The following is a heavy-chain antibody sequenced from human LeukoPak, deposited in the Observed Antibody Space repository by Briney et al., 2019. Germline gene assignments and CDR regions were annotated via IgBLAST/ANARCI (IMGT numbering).Heavy chain of an antibody. J-gene: IGHJ4*02. Sequence: GRSLRLSCAASGFTFSSYGMHWVRQAPGKGLEWVAVISYDGNDKYHADSVKGRFTISRDNSKNTLYLQMNSLRAEDTAVYYCAKDVDMMGAAYYFAYWGQGSLVTVSS. CDR1: GFTFSSYG. V-gene: IGHV3-30*18. CDR2: ISYDGNDK. D-gene: IGHD1-26*01. CDR3: AKDVDMMGAAYYFAY.